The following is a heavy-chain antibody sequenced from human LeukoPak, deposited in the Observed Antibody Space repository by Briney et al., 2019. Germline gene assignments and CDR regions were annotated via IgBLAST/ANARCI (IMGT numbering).Heavy chain of an antibody. CDR1: GFTFSSYW. V-gene: IGHV3-74*01. CDR3: ARAPSEIGGYYPEYFRR. Sequence: PGGSLRLSCAASGFTFSSYWMHWVRQAPGKGQVWVSRIKSDGSTNYADSVKGRFTISRDNAKNTVSLQMNSLRAEDTGVYYCARAPSEIGGYYPEYFRRWGQGTLVTVSS. CDR2: IKSDGST. J-gene: IGHJ1*01. D-gene: IGHD3-22*01.